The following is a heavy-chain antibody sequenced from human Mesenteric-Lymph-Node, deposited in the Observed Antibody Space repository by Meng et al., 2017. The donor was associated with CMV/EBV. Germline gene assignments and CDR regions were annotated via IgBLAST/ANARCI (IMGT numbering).Heavy chain of an antibody. Sequence: SLKISRAASGFTFSCYSMHWVLQAPGKGPEWVAIIWYDGSNKYYAVSVKGRFNISRDNSKNTLYLQMNSLRAEDTAVYYCAKDSRYQSHYFDYWGQGTLVTVSS. D-gene: IGHD2-2*01. CDR1: GFTFSCYS. V-gene: IGHV3-33*06. CDR3: AKDSRYQSHYFDY. J-gene: IGHJ4*02. CDR2: IWYDGSNK.